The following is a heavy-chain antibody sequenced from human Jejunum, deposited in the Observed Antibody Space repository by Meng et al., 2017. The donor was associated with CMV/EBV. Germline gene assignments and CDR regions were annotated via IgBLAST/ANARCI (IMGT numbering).Heavy chain of an antibody. CDR2: IYYTVST. Sequence: DSFMYYYWSWIRQSPEKGLEWIGYIYYTVSTNYNPSLKSRVTISVDTSKNQFSLKLSSVTAADTAVYYCARGRYCSSTSCFPFDNWGQGALVTVSS. J-gene: IGHJ4*02. D-gene: IGHD2-2*01. V-gene: IGHV4-59*01. CDR3: ARGRYCSSTSCFPFDN. CDR1: DSFMYYY.